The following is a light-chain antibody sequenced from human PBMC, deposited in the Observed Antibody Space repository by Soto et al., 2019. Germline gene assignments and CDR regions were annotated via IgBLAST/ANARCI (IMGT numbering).Light chain of an antibody. CDR3: QQRSNWLT. J-gene: IGKJ4*01. CDR2: DAS. CDR1: QSIGRY. V-gene: IGKV3-11*01. Sequence: DIVLTQSPATLSLSPGERATISCRASQSIGRYLAWYQQKGGRAPRLLIFDASNRATGIPARFSGSGSGTDFTLTISSLEPEDFAIYYCQQRSNWLTFGGGTKVEIK.